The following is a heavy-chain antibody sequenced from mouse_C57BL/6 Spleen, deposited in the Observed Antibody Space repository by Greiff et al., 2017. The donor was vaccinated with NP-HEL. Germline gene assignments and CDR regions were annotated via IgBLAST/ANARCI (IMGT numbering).Heavy chain of an antibody. CDR2: ISYDGSH. CDR3: ASRQYLYYAMDY. V-gene: IGHV3-6*01. D-gene: IGHD5-1*01. Sequence: EVQLQESGPGLVKPSQSLSLTCSVTGYSITSGYYWNWIRQFPGNKLEWMGYISYDGSHNSNPYLKNRITITRDTSKNQFFLKLKSVTTEDTATYYVASRQYLYYAMDYWGQGTSVTVSS. CDR1: GYSITSGYY. J-gene: IGHJ4*01.